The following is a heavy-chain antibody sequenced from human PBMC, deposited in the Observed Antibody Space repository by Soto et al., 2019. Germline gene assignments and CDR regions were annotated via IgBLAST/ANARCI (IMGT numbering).Heavy chain of an antibody. J-gene: IGHJ5*02. D-gene: IGHD2-2*03. CDR2: INHSGST. Sequence: PSETLSLTCAVYGGSFSGYYLSWIRQPPGKGLEWIGEINHSGSTNYNPSLKSRVTISVDTSKNQFSLKLSSVTAADTAVYYCARDSGYCSSTSCYGVWFDPWGQGTLVTVSS. V-gene: IGHV4-34*09. CDR3: ARDSGYCSSTSCYGVWFDP. CDR1: GGSFSGYY.